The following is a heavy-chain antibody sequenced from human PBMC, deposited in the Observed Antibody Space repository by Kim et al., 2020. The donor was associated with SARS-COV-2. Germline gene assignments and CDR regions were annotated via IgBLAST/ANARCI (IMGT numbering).Heavy chain of an antibody. CDR3: AKGGPGLRYFDWLTTFDY. D-gene: IGHD3-9*01. Sequence: GRFTISRDNSKNTLYLQMNSLRAEDTAVYYCAKGGPGLRYFDWLTTFDYWGQGTLVTVSS. V-gene: IGHV3-30*02. J-gene: IGHJ4*02.